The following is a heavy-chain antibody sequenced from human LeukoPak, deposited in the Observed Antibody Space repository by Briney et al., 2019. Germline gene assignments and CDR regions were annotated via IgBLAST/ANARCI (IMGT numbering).Heavy chain of an antibody. D-gene: IGHD3-9*01. CDR3: ANGRSYYDILTGHTFGYYGMDV. CDR1: GFTFSSYG. CDR2: IRYDGSNK. J-gene: IGHJ6*02. Sequence: GGSLRLSCAASGFTFSSYGMHWVRQAPGKGLEWVAFIRYDGSNKYYADSVKGRFTISRDNSKNTLYLQMNSLRAEDTAVYYCANGRSYYDILTGHTFGYYGMDVWGQGTTVTVSS. V-gene: IGHV3-30*02.